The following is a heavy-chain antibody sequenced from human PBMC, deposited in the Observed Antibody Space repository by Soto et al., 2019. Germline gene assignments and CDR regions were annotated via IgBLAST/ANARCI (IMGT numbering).Heavy chain of an antibody. CDR3: ARGPGTMAKIDY. D-gene: IGHD3-10*01. J-gene: IGHJ4*02. V-gene: IGHV4-31*01. CDR1: GGSFSSGGYY. Sequence: QVQLQESGPGLVKPSQTLSLTCTVSGGSFSSGGYYWSWIRQHPGKGLEWIGYIYYSGSTYYNPSLKSLVTISVYTSKNQFSLKLSSVTAADTAVYFCARGPGTMAKIDYWGQGTLVTVSS. CDR2: IYYSGST.